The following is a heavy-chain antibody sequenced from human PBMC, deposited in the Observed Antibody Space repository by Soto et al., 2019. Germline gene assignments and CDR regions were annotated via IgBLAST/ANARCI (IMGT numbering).Heavy chain of an antibody. V-gene: IGHV1-69*13. CDR3: ATLPGDIVVVVAARDAFDI. CDR2: IIPIFGTA. D-gene: IGHD2-15*01. J-gene: IGHJ3*02. CDR1: GGTFSSYA. Sequence: GASVKVSCKASGGTFSSYAISWVRQAPGQGLEWMGGIIPIFGTANYAQKFQGRVTITADESTSTAYMELSSLRSEDTAVYYCATLPGDIVVVVAARDAFDIWGQGTMVTVSS.